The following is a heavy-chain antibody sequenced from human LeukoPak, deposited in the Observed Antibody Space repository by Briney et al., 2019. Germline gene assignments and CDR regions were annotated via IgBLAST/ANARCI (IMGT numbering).Heavy chain of an antibody. D-gene: IGHD4-23*01. J-gene: IGHJ6*03. Sequence: GGSLRLSCAASGFTFSNYGIHWVRQAPGKGLEWVAFIRYDGSDEYYAESVKGRFTISRDNARNSLYLQMNSLRAEDTALYYCARDGDTVLTRGYYYYMDVWGKGTTVTVSS. CDR3: ARDGDTVLTRGYYYYMDV. V-gene: IGHV3-30*02. CDR1: GFTFSNYG. CDR2: IRYDGSDE.